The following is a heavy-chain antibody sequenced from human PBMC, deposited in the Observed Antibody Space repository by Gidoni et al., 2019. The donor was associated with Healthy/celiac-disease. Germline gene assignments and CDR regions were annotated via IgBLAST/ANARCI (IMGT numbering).Heavy chain of an antibody. CDR2: IYYRGST. V-gene: IGHV4-59*01. CDR3: ARGGTVTTWYFQH. Sequence: QVQLQESGPGLVKPSETLSLTCTVSGGSISNYYWSWIRQPPGKGLEWIGYIYYRGSTNYNPSLKSRVTISADTSKNQFSLKLSSVTAADTAVYYCARGGTVTTWYFQHWGQGTLVTVSS. D-gene: IGHD4-17*01. J-gene: IGHJ1*01. CDR1: GGSISNYY.